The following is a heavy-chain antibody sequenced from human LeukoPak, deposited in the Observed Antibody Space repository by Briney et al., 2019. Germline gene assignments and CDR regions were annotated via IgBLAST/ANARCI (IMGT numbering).Heavy chain of an antibody. CDR3: ATDLHFGYCTATSCANY. D-gene: IGHD2-2*03. J-gene: IGHJ4*02. V-gene: IGHV3-15*01. Sequence: SAGYLTLSCAASGFTFISSWMTWVRQAPGNGLKWVGRIRSTPAGGATDYAARVKGRFTISRDDSKNTLYLQMSSLRTEDTAVYYCATDLHFGYCTATSCANYWGQGTLVTVSS. CDR2: IRSTPAGGAT. CDR1: GFTFISSW.